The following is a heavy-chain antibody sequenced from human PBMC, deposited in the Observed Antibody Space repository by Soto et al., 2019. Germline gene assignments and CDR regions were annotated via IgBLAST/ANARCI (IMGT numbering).Heavy chain of an antibody. CDR1: GFSFSNYG. V-gene: IGHV3-23*01. J-gene: IGHJ4*02. CDR2: LSGSGGST. CDR3: AKHQGRGATDYFDY. D-gene: IGHD1-26*01. Sequence: GGSLRLSCAASGFSFSNYGMSWVRQAPGKGLEWVSSLSGSGGSTYYADSVKGRFTISRDNSKNTLYLQMNSLRAEDTAVYYCAKHQGRGATDYFDYWGQGTLVTVSS.